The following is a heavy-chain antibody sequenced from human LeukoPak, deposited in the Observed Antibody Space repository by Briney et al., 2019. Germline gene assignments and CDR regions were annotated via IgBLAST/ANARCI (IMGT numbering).Heavy chain of an antibody. J-gene: IGHJ4*02. CDR2: ILTGDNT. CDR3: ATELRYVGGYFDY. V-gene: IGHV3-53*01. D-gene: IGHD3-9*01. Sequence: PGGSLRLSCAASGFTVRSKYMSWVRQAPGAGPEWVSVILTGDNTYYSDSVCVRFTISRDHSRNTLYLQMNNLRAEDTAVYYCATELRYVGGYFDYWGQGTLVTVSS. CDR1: GFTVRSKY.